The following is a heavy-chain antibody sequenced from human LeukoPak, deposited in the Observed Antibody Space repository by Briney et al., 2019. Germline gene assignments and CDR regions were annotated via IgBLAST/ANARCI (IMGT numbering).Heavy chain of an antibody. CDR3: ARKGYDILTGYYSPTVWYYGMDV. V-gene: IGHV1-18*01. Sequence: GASVKVSCKASGYTFTSYGISWARQAPGQGLEWMGWISAYNGNTNYAQKLQGRVTMTTDTSTSTAYMELRSLRSDDTAVYYCARKGYDILTGYYSPTVWYYGMDVWGQGTTVTVSS. D-gene: IGHD3-9*01. CDR1: GYTFTSYG. CDR2: ISAYNGNT. J-gene: IGHJ6*02.